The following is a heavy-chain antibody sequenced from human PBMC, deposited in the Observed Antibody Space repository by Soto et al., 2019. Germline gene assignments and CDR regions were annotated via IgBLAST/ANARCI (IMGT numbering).Heavy chain of an antibody. CDR3: ARDLEVGGYYYFDY. D-gene: IGHD1-26*01. Sequence: AASVKVSCKASGGTFSSYAISWVRQAPGQGLEWMGGIIPIFGTANYAQKFQGRVTITADESTSTAYMELSSLRSEDTAVYYCARDLEVGGYYYFDYWGQGTLVTVSS. CDR1: GGTFSSYA. V-gene: IGHV1-69*13. CDR2: IIPIFGTA. J-gene: IGHJ4*02.